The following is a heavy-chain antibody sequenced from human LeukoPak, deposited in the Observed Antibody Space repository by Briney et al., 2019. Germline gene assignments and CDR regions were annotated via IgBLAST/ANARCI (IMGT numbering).Heavy chain of an antibody. CDR2: IYYTGST. CDR1: GDSISSDY. V-gene: IGHV4-59*01. CDR3: ARVTGYIVEDYFDY. D-gene: IGHD3-22*01. J-gene: IGHJ4*02. Sequence: SETLSLTCTVSGDSISSDYWSWIRQPPGKGLEWIGYIYYTGSTNYNPSLKSRVTISVDTSKNQFSLKLSSVTAADTAVYYCARVTGYIVEDYFDYWGQGTLVTVSS.